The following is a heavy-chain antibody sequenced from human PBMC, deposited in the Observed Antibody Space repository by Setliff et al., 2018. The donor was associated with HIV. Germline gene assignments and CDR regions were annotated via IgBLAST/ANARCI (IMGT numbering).Heavy chain of an antibody. J-gene: IGHJ4*02. CDR2: IQHSGRI. Sequence: SETLSLTCAVYGGSFSGYCWSWIRQPPGKGLEWIGEIQHSGRINYNPSLRSRVTTSVDTSKNQFSLKLSSVTAADTAVYYCARASYYNFWSGYSFLDYWGQGTLVTVSS. V-gene: IGHV4-34*01. CDR1: GGSFSGYC. D-gene: IGHD3-3*01. CDR3: ARASYYNFWSGYSFLDY.